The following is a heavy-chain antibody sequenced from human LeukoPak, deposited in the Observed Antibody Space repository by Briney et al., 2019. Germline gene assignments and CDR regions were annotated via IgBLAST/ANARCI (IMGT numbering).Heavy chain of an antibody. CDR2: IKQDGSEK. J-gene: IGHJ6*02. D-gene: IGHD6-19*01. CDR3: ARSPPRGSGWYTFDF. Sequence: PVGSLPETLAASGFTFSSYWRSWVRQAPGKGLEWVANIKQDGSEKYYVGSVKGRLTISRDNPKHSLFLQINSLRAEDTAVYYCARSPPRGSGWYTFDFWGQGTTVTVSS. CDR1: GFTFSSYW. V-gene: IGHV3-7*02.